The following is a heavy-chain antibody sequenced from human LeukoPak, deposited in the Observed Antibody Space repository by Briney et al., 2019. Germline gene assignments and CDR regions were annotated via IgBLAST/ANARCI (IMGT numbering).Heavy chain of an antibody. D-gene: IGHD5-12*01. Sequence: SQTLSLTCAISGDSVSSDSAAWNWLRQSPSRGLEWLGRTYYRSRWYYDYAVFVKSRISINVDTSKNQFSLQLKSVTPEDTAVYFCTRSSEYSGSFEYWGQGTLVTVSS. CDR3: TRSSEYSGSFEY. V-gene: IGHV6-1*01. CDR2: TYYRSRWYY. J-gene: IGHJ4*02. CDR1: GDSVSSDSAA.